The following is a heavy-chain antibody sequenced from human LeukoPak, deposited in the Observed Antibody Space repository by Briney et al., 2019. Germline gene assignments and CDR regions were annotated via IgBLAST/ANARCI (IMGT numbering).Heavy chain of an antibody. CDR3: AREGYGSESYYNRYYYYMDV. V-gene: IGHV4-59*01. Sequence: PESLSLTCIVSGDSLSSIYWSWIRQPPGKGLEWIGYIYYTGRTNNNPSLKSRVTISIDTSKNQFPLKLSSVTAADTAVYYSAREGYGSESYYNRYYYYMDVWGKGTTVTISS. CDR2: IYYTGRT. CDR1: GDSLSSIY. D-gene: IGHD3-10*01. J-gene: IGHJ6*03.